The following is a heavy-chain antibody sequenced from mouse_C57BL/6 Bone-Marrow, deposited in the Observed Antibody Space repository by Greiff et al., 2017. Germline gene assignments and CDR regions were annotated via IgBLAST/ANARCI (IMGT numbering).Heavy chain of an antibody. D-gene: IGHD2-3*01. J-gene: IGHJ2*01. Sequence: VQLQQSGAELVRPGASVKLSCTASGFTFKDDYIHWVKQRPEQGLEWIGWIDPEIGDTDYASKFQGKATITSDTSSNTAYLQLSSLTSEDTAVYYCSSFDGNYFDFWGQGTPLTVAS. CDR3: SSFDGNYFDF. CDR2: IDPEIGDT. V-gene: IGHV14-4*01. CDR1: GFTFKDDY.